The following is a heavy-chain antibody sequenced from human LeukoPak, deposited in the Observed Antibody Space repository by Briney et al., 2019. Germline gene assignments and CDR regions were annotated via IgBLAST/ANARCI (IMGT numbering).Heavy chain of an antibody. Sequence: GGSLRLSCAASGFTFSSYAMSWVRQAPGKGLEWVPAISGSAGSTYYADSVKGRLTISRDNFKNTLYLQMNSLRAEDTAVYYCARRTDSSGWYGDGYYFDYWGQGTLVTVSS. CDR1: GFTFSSYA. J-gene: IGHJ4*02. V-gene: IGHV3-23*01. CDR2: ISGSAGST. D-gene: IGHD6-19*01. CDR3: ARRTDSSGWYGDGYYFDY.